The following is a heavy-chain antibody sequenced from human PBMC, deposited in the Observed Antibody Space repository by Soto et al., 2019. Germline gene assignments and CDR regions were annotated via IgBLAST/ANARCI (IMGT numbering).Heavy chain of an antibody. CDR3: ARSYSSSLHAAFEI. D-gene: IGHD6-13*01. V-gene: IGHV1-18*01. CDR2: ISAYNGNT. CDR1: GYTFTSYG. Sequence: QVQLVQSGAEVKKPGASVQVSCKASGYTFTSYGISWVRQAPGQGLEWMGWISAYNGNTNYAQKLQDRVTMTTDTSTSTAYMELRSLRSDDKAVYYCARSYSSSLHAAFEIWGQGTRVTVSS. J-gene: IGHJ3*02.